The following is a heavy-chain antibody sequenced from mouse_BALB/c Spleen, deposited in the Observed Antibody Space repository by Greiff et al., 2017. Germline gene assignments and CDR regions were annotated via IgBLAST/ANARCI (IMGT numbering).Heavy chain of an antibody. J-gene: IGHJ4*01. V-gene: IGHV1-5*01. CDR1: GYTFTSYW. D-gene: IGHD2-14*01. CDR2: IYPGNSDT. CDR3: RSDYRVYLDY. Sequence: DVQLQESGPVLARPGASVKMSCKASGYTFTSYWMHWVKLRPGQGLEWIGAIYPGNSDTSYNQKFKGKAKLTAVTSSSTAYMELSSLTNEDSAVYFCRSDYRVYLDYWGQGTSVTVSS.